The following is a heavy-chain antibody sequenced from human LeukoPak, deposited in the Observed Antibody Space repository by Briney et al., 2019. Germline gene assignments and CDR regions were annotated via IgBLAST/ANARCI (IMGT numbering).Heavy chain of an antibody. V-gene: IGHV3-21*01. J-gene: IGHJ3*02. Sequence: GGSLRLSCAASGFTFSSYSMNWVRQAPGKGLEWVSSISSSSSYIYYADSVKGRFTISRDSAKNSLYLQMNSLRAEDTAVYYCARGRLRDAFDIWGQGIMVTVSS. CDR2: ISSSSSYI. CDR3: ARGRLRDAFDI. CDR1: GFTFSSYS.